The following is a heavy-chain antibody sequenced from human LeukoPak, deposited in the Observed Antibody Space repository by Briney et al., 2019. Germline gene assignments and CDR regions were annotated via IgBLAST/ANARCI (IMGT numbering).Heavy chain of an antibody. V-gene: IGHV4-34*01. CDR3: ARVRQLVYLSWFDP. J-gene: IGHJ5*02. CDR2: INHSGST. CDR1: GGSFSGYY. Sequence: SETLSLTCAVYGGSFSGYYWSWIRQPPGKGLEWTGEINHSGSTNYNPSLKSRVTISVDTSKNQFSLKLSSVTAADTAVYYCARVRQLVYLSWFDPWGQGTLVTVSS. D-gene: IGHD6-13*01.